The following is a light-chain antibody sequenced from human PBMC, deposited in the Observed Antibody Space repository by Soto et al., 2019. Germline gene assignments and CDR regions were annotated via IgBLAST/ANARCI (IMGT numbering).Light chain of an antibody. CDR2: EVS. V-gene: IGLV2-14*01. J-gene: IGLJ1*01. CDR3: SSYTSSSLDYV. CDR1: SSDVGGYNY. Sequence: QSALTQPASVSGSPGQSITISCTGTSSDVGGYNYVSWYQQHPGKAPKLMIYEVSNRPSGVSNRFSGSKSGNTASLTISGRQAADEADYYCSSYTSSSLDYVFGTGTKLTVL.